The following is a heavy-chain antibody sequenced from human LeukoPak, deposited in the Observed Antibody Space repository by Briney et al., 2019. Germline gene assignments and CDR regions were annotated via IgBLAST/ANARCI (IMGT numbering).Heavy chain of an antibody. J-gene: IGHJ4*02. D-gene: IGHD3-3*01. V-gene: IGHV3-30*03. CDR2: KSNDGSRK. Sequence: PGGSLRPSCVPSGFTFSRLGMDLVREAPGKGLEWGAIKSNDGSRKYYAHSVEGRFTISRDNSKNTLYLQMDSLRAEDTAVYYCARDRAWNYFDYWGQGTLVTVSS. CDR1: GFTFSRLG. CDR3: ARDRAWNYFDY.